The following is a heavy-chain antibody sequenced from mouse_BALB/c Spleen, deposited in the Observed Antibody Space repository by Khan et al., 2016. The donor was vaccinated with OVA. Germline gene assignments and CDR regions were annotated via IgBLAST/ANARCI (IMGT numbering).Heavy chain of an antibody. CDR2: VSTGGSYT. V-gene: IGHV5-6*01. J-gene: IGHJ3*01. D-gene: IGHD1-1*01. CDR3: ARLAYYYDSGGFAY. Sequence: EVQLVESGGDLVKPGGSLKLSCAASGFTFSTYGMSWVRQTPDKRLEWVATVSTGGSYTYYSDSVKGRFTISRDNAKNTLYLQMSSLKSEDTAMFYCARLAYYYDSGGFAYWGQGTLVTVSA. CDR1: GFTFSTYG.